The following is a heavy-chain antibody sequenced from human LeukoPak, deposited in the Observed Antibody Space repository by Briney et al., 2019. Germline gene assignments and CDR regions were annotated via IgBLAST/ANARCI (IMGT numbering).Heavy chain of an antibody. CDR3: AREAWGSSCSDY. CDR2: INAGNGNT. Sequence: WASVKVSCKTSGFTFTSYAMHWVRQAPGQSLEWMGWINAGNGNTKYSQKFQGRVTITRDTSASTAYMELSSLRSEDTAVYYCAREAWGSSCSDYWGQGTLVTVSS. CDR1: GFTFTSYA. J-gene: IGHJ4*02. D-gene: IGHD6-13*01. V-gene: IGHV1-3*01.